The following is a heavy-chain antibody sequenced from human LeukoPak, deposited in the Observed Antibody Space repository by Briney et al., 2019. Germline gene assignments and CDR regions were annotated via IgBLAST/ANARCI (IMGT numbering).Heavy chain of an antibody. CDR3: ARGYDFWSGDFDY. J-gene: IGHJ4*02. CDR1: GGSLSGYY. D-gene: IGHD3-3*01. CDR2: TSHRGRT. Sequence: PSETLSLTCAVYGGSLSGYYWSWIRQPPGMGLEWIGETSHRGRTNYNPSLKSRATISVDTSKNQFSLKLSSVTAADTAVYYCARGYDFWSGDFDYWGQGTLVTVSS. V-gene: IGHV4-34*01.